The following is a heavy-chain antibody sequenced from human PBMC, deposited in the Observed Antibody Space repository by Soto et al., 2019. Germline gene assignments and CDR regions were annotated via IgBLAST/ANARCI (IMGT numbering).Heavy chain of an antibody. D-gene: IGHD6-13*01. Sequence: QVQLQESGPGLVKPSETLSLTCTVSGGSISSYYWSWIRQPAGKGLEWIGRIYTSGSTNYNPSLKSRVTMSVDTSKNQFSLKLSSVTAADTAVYCCARDAVSSWYLAFDIWGQGTMVTVSS. V-gene: IGHV4-4*07. J-gene: IGHJ3*02. CDR2: IYTSGST. CDR1: GGSISSYY. CDR3: ARDAVSSWYLAFDI.